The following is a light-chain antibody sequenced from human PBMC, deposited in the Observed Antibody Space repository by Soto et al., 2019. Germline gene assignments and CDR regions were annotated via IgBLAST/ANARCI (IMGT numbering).Light chain of an antibody. Sequence: EIVLTQSPGTLSLSPGDRATLSCRASQSVDSSYLAWYQQKPGQAPRLLIYDASSRATGIPDRFSGSGSGTDFTLTISRLDPEDFAVYYCQQYGTSPITFGPGTKVDIK. CDR2: DAS. V-gene: IGKV3-20*01. CDR1: QSVDSSY. J-gene: IGKJ3*01. CDR3: QQYGTSPIT.